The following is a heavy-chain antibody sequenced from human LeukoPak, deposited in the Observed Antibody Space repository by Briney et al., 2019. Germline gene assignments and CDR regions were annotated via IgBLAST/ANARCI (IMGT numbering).Heavy chain of an antibody. CDR3: ARQALWFGELLP. Sequence: SETLSLTCAVYGGSFSGYYWSWIRQPPGKGLEWIGEINHSGSTNYNPSLKSRVTISVDTSKNQFSLKLSSVTAAGTAVYYCARQALWFGELLPWGQGTLVTVSS. V-gene: IGHV4-34*01. CDR2: INHSGST. J-gene: IGHJ5*02. D-gene: IGHD3-10*01. CDR1: GGSFSGYY.